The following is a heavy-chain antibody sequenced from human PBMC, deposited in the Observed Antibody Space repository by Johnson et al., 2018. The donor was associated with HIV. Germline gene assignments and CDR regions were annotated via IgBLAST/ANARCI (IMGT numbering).Heavy chain of an antibody. CDR2: ISSDGSTI. CDR3: TGRDLLRAFDI. CDR1: GFSFGDYY. D-gene: IGHD2-15*01. V-gene: IGHV3-11*04. Sequence: QVRLVESGGGLVKPGGSLRLSCAASGFSFGDYYMSWIRQAPGKGLEWISYISSDGSTIDYADSVKGRFTISRDNGNNSLYLQMNSLRAEDAAVYYCTGRDLLRAFDIWGQGTMVTVSS. J-gene: IGHJ3*02.